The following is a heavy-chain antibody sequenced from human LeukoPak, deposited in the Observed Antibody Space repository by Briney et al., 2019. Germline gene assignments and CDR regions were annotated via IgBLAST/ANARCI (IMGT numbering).Heavy chain of an antibody. CDR1: GYTFTVYY. Sequence: ASVKVSCKASGYTFTVYYKHWVRQAPGQGLEWMGWINPNSGGTNYAQKFQGRVTMTTDTSISPAYMVVSRLRSDDTAVYYCARVRIGQQLDKYYYYAMDVWGQGTTVTVSS. CDR3: ARVRIGQQLDKYYYYAMDV. V-gene: IGHV1-2*02. J-gene: IGHJ6*02. CDR2: INPNSGGT. D-gene: IGHD6-13*01.